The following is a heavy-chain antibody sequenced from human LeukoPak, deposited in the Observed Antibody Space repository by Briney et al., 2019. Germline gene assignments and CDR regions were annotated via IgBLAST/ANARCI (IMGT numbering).Heavy chain of an antibody. CDR1: GGSFITYA. J-gene: IGHJ6*03. CDR2: IIPIFGTT. CDR3: AKEAARPGLDYYYMDV. Sequence: SVKVSCTASGGSFITYAVSWVRQAPGQGLEWMGGIIPIFGTTNYAQEFQGRVTITADKSTSTAYMELSSLRSEDTAVYYCAKEAARPGLDYYYMDVWGEGTTVTVSS. V-gene: IGHV1-69*06. D-gene: IGHD6-6*01.